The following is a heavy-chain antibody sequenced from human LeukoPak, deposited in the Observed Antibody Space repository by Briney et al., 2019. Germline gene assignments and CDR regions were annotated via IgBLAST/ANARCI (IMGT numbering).Heavy chain of an antibody. CDR1: GGSISSGSYY. D-gene: IGHD3-9*01. CDR3: ARAILTGYYAKPYYFDY. V-gene: IGHV4-31*03. Sequence: SQTLSLTCTVSGGSISSGSYYWSWIRQHPGKGLEWIGYIYYSGSTYYNPSLKSRVTISVDTSKNQFSLKLSSVTAADTAVYYCARAILTGYYAKPYYFDYWGQGTLVTVSS. J-gene: IGHJ4*02. CDR2: IYYSGST.